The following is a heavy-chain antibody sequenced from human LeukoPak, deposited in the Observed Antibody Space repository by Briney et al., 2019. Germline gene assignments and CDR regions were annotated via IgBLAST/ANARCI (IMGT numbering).Heavy chain of an antibody. J-gene: IGHJ3*02. CDR1: GFTFSSYW. CDR3: ARAGGRSSSSGGAFDI. D-gene: IGHD6-6*01. CDR2: IKQDGSEK. Sequence: GGSLRLSCAASGFTFSSYWMSWVRQAPGKGLEWVANIKQDGSEKYYVDSVKGRFTISRDNAKNSLYLQMNSLRAEDTAVYYCARAGGRSSSSGGAFDIWGQGTMVTVSS. V-gene: IGHV3-7*01.